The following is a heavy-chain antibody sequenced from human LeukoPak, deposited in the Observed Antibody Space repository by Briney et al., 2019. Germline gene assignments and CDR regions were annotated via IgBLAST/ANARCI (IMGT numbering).Heavy chain of an antibody. Sequence: SETLSLTCTVSGGSISSYYWSWIRQPAGKGLEWIGRIYTSGSTNYNPSLKSRVTMSVDTSKNQFSLKLSSVTAADTAVYYCAGRGITIFGVVYSEFRFDPWGQGTLVTVSS. D-gene: IGHD3-3*01. CDR2: IYTSGST. CDR3: AGRGITIFGVVYSEFRFDP. V-gene: IGHV4-4*07. CDR1: GGSISSYY. J-gene: IGHJ5*02.